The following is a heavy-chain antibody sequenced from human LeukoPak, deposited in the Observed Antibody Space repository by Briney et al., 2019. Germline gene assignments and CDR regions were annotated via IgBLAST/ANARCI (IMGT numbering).Heavy chain of an antibody. D-gene: IGHD2-2*01. CDR3: ASGSPIVVGGGYYYYAIDI. Sequence: SETLSLTCAVSGGSFSGYYWSWIRNPPGKGLERIGESNHSGSTNYNPSLKSRVTISVATSKNQFSLKLSSVTAAVTAVYYGASGSPIVVGGGYYYYAIDIWGKGTTVTVSS. CDR1: GGSFSGYY. V-gene: IGHV4-34*01. CDR2: SNHSGST. J-gene: IGHJ6*04.